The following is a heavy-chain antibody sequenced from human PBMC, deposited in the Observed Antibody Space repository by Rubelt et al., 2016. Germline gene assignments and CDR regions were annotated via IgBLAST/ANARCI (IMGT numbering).Heavy chain of an antibody. D-gene: IGHD2-15*01. V-gene: IGHV3-23*01. CDR3: AKDRPLGVVAATRLDY. Sequence: LESGGGFVQPGGSLRLACAASGFTFSSYAMIWVRQTPEKGLEWVSGIRGSGGSSLYADSVKGRFTISRDNSKNTLFLQMNSLRADDTAIYYCAKDRPLGVVAATRLDYWGQGTLVTVSS. CDR2: IRGSGGSS. J-gene: IGHJ4*02. CDR1: GFTFSSYA.